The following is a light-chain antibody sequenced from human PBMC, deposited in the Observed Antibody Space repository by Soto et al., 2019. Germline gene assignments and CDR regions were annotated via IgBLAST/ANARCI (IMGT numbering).Light chain of an antibody. Sequence: QPVLTQPASMSGSPGQSMTISRTGTSSDVGGYDYVSWYQPYPGEVPKLIIYEVTRRCSGVSSSFSGSKSGHTASLTISGPQAEDEADYYCSSYTRSSTFYVFGSGTKVTVL. CDR3: SSYTRSSTFYV. CDR2: EVT. CDR1: SSDVGGYDY. V-gene: IGLV2-14*01. J-gene: IGLJ1*01.